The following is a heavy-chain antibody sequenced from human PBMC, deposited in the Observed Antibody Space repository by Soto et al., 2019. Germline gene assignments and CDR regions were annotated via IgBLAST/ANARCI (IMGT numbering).Heavy chain of an antibody. D-gene: IGHD2-2*01. CDR1: GFTFSGSA. CDR3: TRGIVVVPAAYYYYYGMDV. V-gene: IGHV3-73*02. Sequence: EVQLVESGGGLVQPGGSLKLSCAASGFTFSGSAMHWVRQASGKGLEWVGRIRSQANSYATAYAASVKGRFTISRDDSKNTADLQLNSLNTEDTAVYYCTRGIVVVPAAYYYYYGMDVWGQGTTVTVSS. CDR2: IRSQANSYAT. J-gene: IGHJ6*02.